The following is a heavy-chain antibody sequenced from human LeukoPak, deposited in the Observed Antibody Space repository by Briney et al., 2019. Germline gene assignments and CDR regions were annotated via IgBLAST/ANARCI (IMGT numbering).Heavy chain of an antibody. D-gene: IGHD3-3*01. CDR1: GASISSYY. Sequence: PSETLSLTCTVSGASISSYYWSWIRQPPGKGLEWIGYIYYSGSTNYNPSLKGRVTISVDTSKNQFSLKLSSVTAADTAVFYCARVASGYDVFDIWGQGTMVTVSS. V-gene: IGHV4-59*01. J-gene: IGHJ3*02. CDR2: IYYSGST. CDR3: ARVASGYDVFDI.